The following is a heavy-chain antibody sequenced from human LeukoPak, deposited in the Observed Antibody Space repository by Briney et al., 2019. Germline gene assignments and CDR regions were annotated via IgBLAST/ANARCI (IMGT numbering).Heavy chain of an antibody. CDR2: IKEDGSEK. CDR3: ARLTTTAPPAFDY. CDR1: GFTFSRYW. J-gene: IGHJ4*02. V-gene: IGHV3-7*01. D-gene: IGHD4/OR15-4a*01. Sequence: GGSLRLSCAASGFTFSRYWMSWVRQAPGKGPEWAANIKEDGSEKYYVDSVKGRFTISRDNAKNSLYLQMNSLRAEDTAVYYCARLTTTAPPAFDYWGQGTLVTVSS.